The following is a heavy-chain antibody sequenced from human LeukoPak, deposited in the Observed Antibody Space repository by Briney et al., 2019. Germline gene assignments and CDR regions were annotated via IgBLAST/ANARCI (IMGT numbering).Heavy chain of an antibody. CDR1: GGSISSGGYS. CDR2: IYHRGST. J-gene: IGHJ4*02. Sequence: SETLSLTCAVSGGSISSGGYSWSWIRQPPGKGLEWIGYIYHRGSTYYNPSLKSRVTISVDRSKNQFSLKLSSVTAADTAVCYCARSEELRPGIAAALDYWGQGTLVTVSS. CDR3: ARSEELRPGIAAALDY. D-gene: IGHD6-13*01. V-gene: IGHV4-30-2*01.